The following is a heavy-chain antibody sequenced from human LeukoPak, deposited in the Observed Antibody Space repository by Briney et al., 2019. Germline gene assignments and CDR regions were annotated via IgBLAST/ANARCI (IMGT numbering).Heavy chain of an antibody. V-gene: IGHV1-69*13. D-gene: IGHD4-17*01. CDR1: GGTFSSYA. CDR3: ARAATVLYNWFDP. Sequence: GASVKVSCKASGGTFSSYAISWVRQAPGQGLEWMGGIIPIFGTANYAQKFQGRVTITADESTSTAYMELSSLRSEDTAVYYCARAATVLYNWFDPWGQGTLVTVSS. J-gene: IGHJ5*02. CDR2: IIPIFGTA.